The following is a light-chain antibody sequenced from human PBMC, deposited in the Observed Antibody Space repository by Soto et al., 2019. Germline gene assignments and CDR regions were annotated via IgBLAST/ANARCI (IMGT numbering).Light chain of an antibody. CDR2: GAS. Sequence: IGLTQSPAALSLSPGERATLSCRGSQSVRSHLVWYQQKPGQAPRLLIYGASTRATGIPARFSGSGSGTEFTLTISSLQPEDFATYYCQQSYSTLITFGQGTRLEIK. CDR1: QSVRSH. CDR3: QQSYSTLIT. V-gene: IGKV3-11*01. J-gene: IGKJ5*01.